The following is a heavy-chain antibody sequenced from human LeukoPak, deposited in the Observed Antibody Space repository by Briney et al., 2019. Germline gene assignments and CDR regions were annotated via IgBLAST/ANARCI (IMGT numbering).Heavy chain of an antibody. D-gene: IGHD6-19*01. V-gene: IGHV4-59*01. CDR3: ARRHGSGWDDAFDI. CDR1: AGSISSFY. CDR2: IYYSGST. J-gene: IGHJ3*02. Sequence: SETLSLTCTVSAGSISSFYWSWIQPPPGKGLEWIGYIYYSGSTNYNPSLKSRVSISIDTSKNQFSLKLSSVTAADTAVYYCARRHGSGWDDAFDIWGQGTMVTVSS.